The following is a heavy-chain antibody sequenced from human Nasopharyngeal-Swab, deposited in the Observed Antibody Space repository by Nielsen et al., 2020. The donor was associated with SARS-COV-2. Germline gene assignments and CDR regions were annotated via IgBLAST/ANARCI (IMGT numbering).Heavy chain of an antibody. CDR2: ISVGGDTT. J-gene: IGHJ4*02. Sequence: GESLKISCAASGFTFSNFAMPWVRQAPGKGLEWVSPISVGGDTTYYADSVKGRFTISRDNSKNTVYLQMNSLRAEDTAVYYCIAAAGTGSFDYWGQGTLVTVSS. V-gene: IGHV3-23*01. CDR3: IAAAGTGSFDY. D-gene: IGHD6-13*01. CDR1: GFTFSNFA.